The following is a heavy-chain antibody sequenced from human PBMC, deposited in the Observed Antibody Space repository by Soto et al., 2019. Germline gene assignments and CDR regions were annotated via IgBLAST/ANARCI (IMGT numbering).Heavy chain of an antibody. V-gene: IGHV4-31*03. J-gene: IGHJ4*02. CDR2: IYYSGST. D-gene: IGHD3-22*01. CDR1: GSSISSGGYY. CDR3: AREAYYDSSGYTFDS. Sequence: LXLTCTVYGSSISSGGYYWSWIRQHPGTGLEWIGYIYYSGSTYYNPSLKSRVTISVDTSKNQFSLKLSSVTAADTAVYYCAREAYYDSSGYTFDSWAQGTLVTVPS.